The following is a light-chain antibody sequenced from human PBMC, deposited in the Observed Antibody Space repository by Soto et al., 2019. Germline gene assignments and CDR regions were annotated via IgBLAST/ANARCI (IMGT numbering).Light chain of an antibody. V-gene: IGLV3-1*01. J-gene: IGLJ2*01. CDR3: QAWDSSTVV. CDR2: QDS. Sequence: YELTQPPLVSVSPGQTASITCSGGKLGDKYACWYQQKPGQSPVLVIYQDSKRPSRIPERFSGSNSGNTATLTIGGTQAMDEADYYCQAWDSSTVVFGGGTKRTVL. CDR1: KLGDKY.